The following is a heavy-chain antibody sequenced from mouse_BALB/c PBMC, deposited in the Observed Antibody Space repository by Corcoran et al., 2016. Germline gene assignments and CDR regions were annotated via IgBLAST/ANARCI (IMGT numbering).Heavy chain of an antibody. V-gene: IGHV1-18*01. CDR1: GYSFTGYY. J-gene: IGHJ2*01. CDR2: INPYNGAT. Sequence: EVQLQQSGPELVKPGASVKISCKASGYSFTGYYMHWVKQGHGKRLELIGRINPYNGATSYNQNFKDKASLTVDTSSSTAYRELHSLTSADAAGYYCARGRIYFDYWRQGTTLTVSS. CDR3: ARGRIYFDY.